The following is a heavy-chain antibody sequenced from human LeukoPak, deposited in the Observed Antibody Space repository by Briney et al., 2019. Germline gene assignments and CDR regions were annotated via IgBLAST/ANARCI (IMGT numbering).Heavy chain of an antibody. Sequence: SETLSLTCTVSGYSISSGYYWGWIRQPPGKGLEWIGSIYHSGSTYYNPSLKSRVTISVDTSKNQFSLKLSSVTAADTAVYYCAKEGLATIPYYYGMDVWGQGTTVTVSS. CDR2: IYHSGST. CDR1: GYSISSGYY. J-gene: IGHJ6*02. V-gene: IGHV4-38-2*02. D-gene: IGHD5-12*01. CDR3: AKEGLATIPYYYGMDV.